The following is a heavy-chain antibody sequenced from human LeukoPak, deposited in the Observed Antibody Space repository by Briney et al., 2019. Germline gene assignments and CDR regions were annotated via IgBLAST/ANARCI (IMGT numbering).Heavy chain of an antibody. CDR1: GGTFSSYA. CDR3: ARDAIDAFDI. CDR2: IIPIFGIA. Sequence: SVKVSCKASGGTFSSYAISWVRQAPGQGLEWMGRIIPIFGIANYPQKFQGRVTITADKSTSTAYMELSSLRSEDTAVYYCARDAIDAFDIWGQGTMVTVSS. J-gene: IGHJ3*02. V-gene: IGHV1-69*04.